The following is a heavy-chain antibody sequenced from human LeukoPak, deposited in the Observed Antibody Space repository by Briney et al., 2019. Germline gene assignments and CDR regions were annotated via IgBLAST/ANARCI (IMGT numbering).Heavy chain of an antibody. D-gene: IGHD5-18*01. Sequence: GGSLRLSCAASGFAFSDYYMSWIRQAPGKGLEWVSYISSRGDTIYYTDSVKGRFTISRDNAKNSLYLQMNSLRAEDTAVYYCARTGGPQLWLTWGQGTLVTVSS. CDR3: ARTGGPQLWLT. J-gene: IGHJ5*02. V-gene: IGHV3-11*04. CDR1: GFAFSDYY. CDR2: ISSRGDTI.